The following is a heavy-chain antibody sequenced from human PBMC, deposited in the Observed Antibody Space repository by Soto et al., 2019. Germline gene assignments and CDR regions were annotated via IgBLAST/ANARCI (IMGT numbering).Heavy chain of an antibody. CDR2: ISAYNGNT. CDR1: GYTFTSYG. V-gene: IGHV1-18*01. D-gene: IGHD2-15*01. Sequence: ASVKVSCKASGYTFTSYGISWVRQAPGQGLEWMGWISAYNGNTNCAQKLQGRVTMTTDTSTSTDYMELRSLRKDDTALYCSARVEGGGRYFDYWGQGTLVTVSS. J-gene: IGHJ4*02. CDR3: ARVEGGGRYFDY.